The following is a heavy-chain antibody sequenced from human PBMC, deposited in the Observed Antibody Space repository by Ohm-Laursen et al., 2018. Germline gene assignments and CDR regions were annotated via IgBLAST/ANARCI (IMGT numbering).Heavy chain of an antibody. CDR2: IDASGGTI. J-gene: IGHJ5*02. D-gene: IGHD1-7*01. CDR1: GFTFSSYS. Sequence: SLRLSCSASGFTFSSYSMNWVRQAPGKGLEWLSYIDASGGTIYYADSMEGRFTISRDNAKNELYLQMNGLTAADTAVYYCARGRLNWNFGELPYNWFDPWGQGTLVTVSS. V-gene: IGHV3-48*01. CDR3: ARGRLNWNFGELPYNWFDP.